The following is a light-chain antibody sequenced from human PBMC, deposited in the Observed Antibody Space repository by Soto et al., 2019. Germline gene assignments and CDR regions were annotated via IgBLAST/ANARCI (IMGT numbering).Light chain of an antibody. CDR1: QDISSY. V-gene: IGKV1-33*01. Sequence: DIQMTQSPSSLSASVGDRFTITCHASQDISSYLNWYQQKPGKAPKLLIYDVSNLKTGVPSRFSGSGSGTDFTFTIRSLQPEDIATYYCQQYDDFPITFGQGTRLEIK. CDR3: QQYDDFPIT. CDR2: DVS. J-gene: IGKJ5*01.